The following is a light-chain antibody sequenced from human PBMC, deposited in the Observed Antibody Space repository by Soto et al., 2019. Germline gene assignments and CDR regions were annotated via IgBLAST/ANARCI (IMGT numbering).Light chain of an antibody. CDR2: EVN. J-gene: IGLJ1*01. CDR3: CSYTTSDTRV. CDR1: SSDVGGYNH. V-gene: IGLV2-14*01. Sequence: QSVLTQPASVSGSPGQSITISCTGTSSDVGGYNHVSWYQHHPGKAPKLMIYEVNNRPSGASNRLSSSKSGDTAALTSARLQAEDEADYYCCSYTTSDTRVFGTGTKGTV.